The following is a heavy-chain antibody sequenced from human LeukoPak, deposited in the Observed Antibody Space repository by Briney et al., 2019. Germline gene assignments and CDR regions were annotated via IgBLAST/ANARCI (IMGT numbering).Heavy chain of an antibody. CDR1: GFTFSSYA. CDR3: ARDESL. Sequence: PGGSLRLSCAASGFTFSSYAMHWVRQAPGKGLEWVAVISYGGNNKYYADSVKGRFTISRDNSKNTLYLQMNSLRGEDTAVYYCARDESLWGQGTLVTVSS. J-gene: IGHJ4*02. V-gene: IGHV3-30-3*01. CDR2: ISYGGNNK.